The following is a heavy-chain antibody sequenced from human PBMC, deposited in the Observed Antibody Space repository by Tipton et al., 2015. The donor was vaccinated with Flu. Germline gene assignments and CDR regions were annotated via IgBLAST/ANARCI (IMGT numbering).Heavy chain of an antibody. CDR3: ARAMGYCSTISCSEAFDI. Sequence: LRLSCTVSGGSISSYYWSWIRQPPGKGLEWIGYIYYSGSTNYNPSLKSRVTISADTSKSQLSLKVNSVTAADTAVYFCARAMGYCSTISCSEAFDIWGQGTMVTVSS. J-gene: IGHJ3*02. D-gene: IGHD2-2*01. CDR2: IYYSGST. CDR1: GGSISSYY. V-gene: IGHV4-59*12.